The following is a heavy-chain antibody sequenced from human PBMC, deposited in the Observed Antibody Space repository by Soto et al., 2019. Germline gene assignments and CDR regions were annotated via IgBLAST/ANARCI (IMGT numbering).Heavy chain of an antibody. D-gene: IGHD3-10*01. CDR1: GGSISSYY. CDR2: IYYSGST. V-gene: IGHV4-59*01. Sequence: SETLSLTCTVSGGSISSYYWSWIRQPPGKGLEWIGYIYYSGSTNYNPSLKSRVTISVDTSKNQFSLKLSSVTAADTAVYYCARSHLWFGELFDYWGQGTLVTVSS. J-gene: IGHJ4*02. CDR3: ARSHLWFGELFDY.